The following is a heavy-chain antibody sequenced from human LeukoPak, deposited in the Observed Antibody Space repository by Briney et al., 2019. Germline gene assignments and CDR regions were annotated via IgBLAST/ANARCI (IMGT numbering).Heavy chain of an antibody. J-gene: IGHJ4*02. CDR3: ARDSYTRFDY. V-gene: IGHV4-61*01. Sequence: SEALSLTCTVSGASVSSASYWTWIRQPPGKGVEWIAHIYNGVNTNYNPSLKSRVTISVDTSKNQFSLRLSSVTAADTAVYYCARDSYTRFDYWGQGTLVTVSS. CDR1: GASVSSASY. D-gene: IGHD1-1*01. CDR2: IYNGVNT.